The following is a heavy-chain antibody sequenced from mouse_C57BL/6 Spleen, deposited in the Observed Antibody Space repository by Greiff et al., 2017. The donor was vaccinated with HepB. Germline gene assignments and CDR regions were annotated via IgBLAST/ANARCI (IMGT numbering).Heavy chain of an antibody. V-gene: IGHV1-64*01. CDR1: GYTFTSYW. CDR3: ARAYDYDGGDY. Sequence: QVQLQQPGAELVKPGASVKLSCKASGYTFTSYWMHWVKQRPGQGLEWIGMIHPNSGSTNYNEKFKSKATLTVDKSSSTAYMQLSSLTSEDSAVYYGARAYDYDGGDYWGQSTTLTVSS. D-gene: IGHD2-4*01. J-gene: IGHJ2*01. CDR2: IHPNSGST.